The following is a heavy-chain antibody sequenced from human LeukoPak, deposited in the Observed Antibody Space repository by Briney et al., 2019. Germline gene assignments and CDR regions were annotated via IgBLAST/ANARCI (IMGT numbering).Heavy chain of an antibody. CDR3: ARDRDGYYYFDY. CDR1: GGSIGSGTYY. J-gene: IGHJ4*02. CDR2: IYTSGST. Sequence: PSETLSLTCTVSGGSIGSGTYYWGWSRQPAGKGQEWIVRIYTSGSTSYNPSLKSRVTISVDTSKNQMSLKLSSVTAADTAVYYCARDRDGYYYFDYWGQGALVTVSS. D-gene: IGHD5-24*01. V-gene: IGHV4-61*02.